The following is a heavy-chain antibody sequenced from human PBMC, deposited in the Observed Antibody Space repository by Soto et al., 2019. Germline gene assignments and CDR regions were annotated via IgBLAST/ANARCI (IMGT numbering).Heavy chain of an antibody. D-gene: IGHD3-22*01. Sequence: GASVKVSCKASGGTFSSYAISWVRQAPGQGLEWMGGIIPIFGTANYAQKFQGRVTITADKSTSTAYMELSSLRSEDTAVYYCARGRITMIRIEYFQHWGQGTLVTVSS. V-gene: IGHV1-69*06. J-gene: IGHJ1*01. CDR1: GGTFSSYA. CDR2: IIPIFGTA. CDR3: ARGRITMIRIEYFQH.